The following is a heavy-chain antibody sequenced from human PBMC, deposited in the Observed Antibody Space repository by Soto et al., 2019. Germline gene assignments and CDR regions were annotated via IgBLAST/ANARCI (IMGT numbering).Heavy chain of an antibody. D-gene: IGHD5-12*01. V-gene: IGHV5-51*01. CDR3: ARHGSVATKGETYDY. CDR2: IYPGDSDT. J-gene: IGHJ4*02. CDR1: GYSFTSYW. Sequence: GESLKISCKGSGYSFTSYWIGWVRQMPGKGLEWMGIIYPGDSDTRYSPSFQGQVTISADKSISTAYLQWSSLKASDTAMYYCARHGSVATKGETYDYRGQGTLVTVSS.